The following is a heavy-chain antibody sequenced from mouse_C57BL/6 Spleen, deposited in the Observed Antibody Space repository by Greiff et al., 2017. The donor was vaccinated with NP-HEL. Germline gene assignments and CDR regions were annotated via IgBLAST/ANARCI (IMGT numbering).Heavy chain of an antibody. Sequence: DVMLVESGGDLVKPGGSLKLSCAASGFTFSSYGMSWVRQTPDKRLEWVATISSGGSYTYYPDSVKGRFTISRDNAKNTLYLQMSSLKSEDTAMYYCARDSSDYFDYWGQGTTLTVSS. CDR3: ARDSSDYFDY. J-gene: IGHJ2*01. V-gene: IGHV5-6*02. CDR2: ISSGGSYT. D-gene: IGHD3-2*01. CDR1: GFTFSSYG.